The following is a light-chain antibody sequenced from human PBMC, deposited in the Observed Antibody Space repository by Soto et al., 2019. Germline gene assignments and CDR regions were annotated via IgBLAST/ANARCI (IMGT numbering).Light chain of an antibody. J-gene: IGKJ1*01. CDR3: QQYNNWPRT. CDR1: QSVSSN. Sequence: EIVLTQSPATLSVSPGERATLSCRASQSVSSNLAWYQQKPGQAPWLLIYGASTRATGIPARFSGGGSGTEITLTISSLQSEDFALYYCQQYNNWPRTFGQGTKVEIE. CDR2: GAS. V-gene: IGKV3-15*01.